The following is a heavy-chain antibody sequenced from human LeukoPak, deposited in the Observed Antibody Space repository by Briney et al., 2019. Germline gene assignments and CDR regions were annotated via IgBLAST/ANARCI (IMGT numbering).Heavy chain of an antibody. J-gene: IGHJ4*02. Sequence: GGSVSPPFAPSGSGIANSAMSWARRPPGRGWEWLSAISGTGGGTYYADAMKGRFTISRDNAKNTLYLQMNSLRAEDTAVYYCARGTSTYGDRHDYWGQGTLVTVSS. V-gene: IGHV3-23*01. D-gene: IGHD4-17*01. CDR3: ARGTSTYGDRHDY. CDR1: GSGIANSA. CDR2: ISGTGGGT.